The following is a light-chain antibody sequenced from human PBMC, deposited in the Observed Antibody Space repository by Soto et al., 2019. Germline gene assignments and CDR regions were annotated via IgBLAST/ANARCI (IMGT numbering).Light chain of an antibody. J-gene: IGKJ4*01. CDR1: QSVSSN. Sequence: EIVMTQSPATLSVSRGERAALSCRASQSVSSNFAWYQQKPGQAPRLLIYGASTRATGIPARFSGSGSGTEFTLTISSLQSEDFAVYYCQQYKNWPLTFGGGTKVEIK. CDR3: QQYKNWPLT. V-gene: IGKV3-15*01. CDR2: GAS.